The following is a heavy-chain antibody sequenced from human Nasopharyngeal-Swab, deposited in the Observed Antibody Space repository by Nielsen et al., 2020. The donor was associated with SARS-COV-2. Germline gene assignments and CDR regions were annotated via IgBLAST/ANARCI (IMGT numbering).Heavy chain of an antibody. V-gene: IGHV3-9*01. J-gene: IGHJ4*02. Sequence: SLRISCAASGFTFDDYAMHWVRQAPGKGLEWVSGITWNGNSIDYADSVKGRFTISRDNAKNSLYLQMNSLRTEDTALYCCAKAPVSVSVAGTFDYWGQGTLVTVSS. CDR1: GFTFDDYA. CDR3: AKAPVSVSVAGTFDY. D-gene: IGHD6-19*01. CDR2: ITWNGNSI.